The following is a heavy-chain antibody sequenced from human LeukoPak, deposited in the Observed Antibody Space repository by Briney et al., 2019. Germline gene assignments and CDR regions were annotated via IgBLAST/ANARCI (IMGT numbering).Heavy chain of an antibody. J-gene: IGHJ5*02. Sequence: SGTLSLTCAVSGGSISSSNWWSWVRQPPGKXXXWIGEINHSGSTNYNPSLKSRVTISVDTSKNQFSLKLSSVTAADTAVYYCARAVVNGFDPWGQGTLVTVSS. CDR3: ARAVVNGFDP. CDR1: GGSISSSNW. V-gene: IGHV4-4*02. CDR2: INHSGST. D-gene: IGHD2-8*02.